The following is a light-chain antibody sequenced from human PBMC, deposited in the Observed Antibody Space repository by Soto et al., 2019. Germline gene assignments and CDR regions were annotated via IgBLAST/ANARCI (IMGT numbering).Light chain of an antibody. CDR2: KDT. J-gene: IGLJ1*01. CDR1: ALSKQY. Sequence: SYELTQPPSVSVSPGQTARITCFGDALSKQYVSWYQQKPGQAPVLLIYKDTERPSGIPERFSGCTSGTTVTLTIDGVQAEDEADYFCQSADSSGTYYVFGSGTKVTVL. V-gene: IGLV3-25*03. CDR3: QSADSSGTYYV.